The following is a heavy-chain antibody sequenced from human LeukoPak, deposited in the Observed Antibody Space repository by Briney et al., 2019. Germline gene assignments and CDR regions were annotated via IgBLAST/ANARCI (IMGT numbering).Heavy chain of an antibody. Sequence: GGSLRLSCAASEFSLISAWMSWVRQAPGKGLEWVGRIRSEADGGTLDYAALVKGRFTISRDASKNTLYLQMNSLKTEDTAVYYCTTVIMGTPKDDYWGQGTLVTVSS. CDR1: EFSLISAW. J-gene: IGHJ4*02. V-gene: IGHV3-15*01. CDR3: TTVIMGTPKDDY. CDR2: IRSEADGGTL. D-gene: IGHD4-23*01.